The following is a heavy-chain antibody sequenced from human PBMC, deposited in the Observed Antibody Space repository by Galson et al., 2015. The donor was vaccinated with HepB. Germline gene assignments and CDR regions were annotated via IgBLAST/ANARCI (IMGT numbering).Heavy chain of an antibody. Sequence: SLRLSCAASGFTFSSYGMHWVRQAPGKGLEWVAVIWYDGSNKYYADSVKGRFTISRDNSKNTLYLQMNSLRAEDTAVYYCAKAGKGGTTGYYYYGMDVWGQGTTVTVSS. CDR2: IWYDGSNK. CDR3: AKAGKGGTTGYYYYGMDV. D-gene: IGHD1-1*01. J-gene: IGHJ6*02. V-gene: IGHV3-33*06. CDR1: GFTFSSYG.